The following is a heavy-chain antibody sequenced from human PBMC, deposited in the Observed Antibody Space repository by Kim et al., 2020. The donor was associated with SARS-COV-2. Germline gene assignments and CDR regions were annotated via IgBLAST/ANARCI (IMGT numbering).Heavy chain of an antibody. Sequence: GGSLRLSCAASGFTFSSYGMHWVRQAPGKGLEWVAVISYDGSNKYYADSVKGRFTISRDNSKNTLYLQMNSLRAEDTAVYYCARDTRVLWFGELFSYDMDGWGPGTTVTVSS. V-gene: IGHV3-33*05. CDR1: GFTFSSYG. CDR3: ARDTRVLWFGELFSYDMDG. CDR2: ISYDGSNK. D-gene: IGHD3-10*01. J-gene: IGHJ6*02.